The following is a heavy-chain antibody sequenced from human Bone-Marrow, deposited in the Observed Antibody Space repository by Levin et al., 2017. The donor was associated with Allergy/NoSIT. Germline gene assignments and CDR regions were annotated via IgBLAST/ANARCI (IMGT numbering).Heavy chain of an antibody. D-gene: IGHD6-6*01. V-gene: IGHV3-74*01. CDR1: GFTFSSYW. J-gene: IGHJ4*02. CDR2: INSDGSST. Sequence: GESLKISCAASGFTFSSYWMHWVRQAPGKGLVWVSRINSDGSSTSYADSVKGRFTISRDNAKNTLYLQMNSLRAEDTAVYYCARDHSSSFRSPFDDWGQGTLVTVSS. CDR3: ARDHSSSFRSPFDD.